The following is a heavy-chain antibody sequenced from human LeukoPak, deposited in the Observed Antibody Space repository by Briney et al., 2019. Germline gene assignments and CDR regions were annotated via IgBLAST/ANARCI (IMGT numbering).Heavy chain of an antibody. Sequence: SETLSLTCTVSGGSISNYYWSWLRQPPGKGLEWIGYIYYSGRTNYKPSLKSRDNISVDKCKNQFSQKQSSVTAADTAVYYCARGKYQVSIFCTPGSCYPGAFDIWGQGTMGTVSS. CDR1: GGSISNYY. V-gene: IGHV4-59*01. J-gene: IGHJ3*02. D-gene: IGHD2-15*01. CDR2: IYYSGRT. CDR3: ARGKYQVSIFCTPGSCYPGAFDI.